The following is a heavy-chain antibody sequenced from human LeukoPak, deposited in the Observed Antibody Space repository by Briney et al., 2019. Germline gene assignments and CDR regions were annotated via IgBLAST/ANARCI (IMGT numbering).Heavy chain of an antibody. CDR3: ARGAAAGHIDY. Sequence: PGGSLRLSCAASGFTVSSNDMSWVRQAPGKGLEWVSVIYSGGSTYYADSVKGRFTISRDNKNTLHLQMSSLRVEDTAVYYCARGAAAGHIDYWGQGTLVTVSS. CDR2: IYSGGST. J-gene: IGHJ4*02. D-gene: IGHD6-13*01. V-gene: IGHV3-53*01. CDR1: GFTVSSND.